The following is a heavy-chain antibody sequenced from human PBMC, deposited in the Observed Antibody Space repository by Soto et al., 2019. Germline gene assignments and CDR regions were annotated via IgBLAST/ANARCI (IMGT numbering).Heavy chain of an antibody. CDR3: ARCSLVVVPAPGFDP. J-gene: IGHJ5*02. D-gene: IGHD2-2*01. CDR2: IYYSGTT. V-gene: IGHV4-31*03. Sequence: SETLSLTCTVSGGSISSGGYYWSWIRQHPGKGLEWIGYIYYSGTTYYNPSLKSRVTISVDTSKNQFSLTLSSVSAADTALYYCARCSLVVVPAPGFDPWGRGTLVTVSS. CDR1: GGSISSGGYY.